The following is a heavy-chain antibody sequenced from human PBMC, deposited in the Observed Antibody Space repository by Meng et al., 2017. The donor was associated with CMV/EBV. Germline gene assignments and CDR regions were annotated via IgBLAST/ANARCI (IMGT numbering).Heavy chain of an antibody. CDR2: INSDGSST. Sequence: ETLSLTCAASGFTFSSYWMHWVRQAPGKGLVWVSRINSDGSSTSYADSVKGRFTISRDNAKNTLYLQMNSLRAEDTAVYYWARGARGLVLRFLEWLSVDYWGQGTLVTVSS. V-gene: IGHV3-74*01. CDR1: GFTFSSYW. D-gene: IGHD3-3*01. CDR3: ARGARGLVLRFLEWLSVDY. J-gene: IGHJ4*02.